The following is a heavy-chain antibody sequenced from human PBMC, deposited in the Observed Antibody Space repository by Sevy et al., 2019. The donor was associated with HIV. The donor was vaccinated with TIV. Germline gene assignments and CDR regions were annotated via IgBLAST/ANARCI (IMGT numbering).Heavy chain of an antibody. J-gene: IGHJ4*02. CDR1: GFTFDDYA. V-gene: IGHV3-9*01. CDR2: ISWNSGSI. Sequence: GGSLRLSCAASGFTFDDYAMHWVRQAPGKGLEWVSGISWNSGSIGYADSVKGRFTISRDNAKNSLYLQMNSLRAEDTALYYCAKDRGSGSYSVGSFDYWGQGTLVTVSS. CDR3: AKDRGSGSYSVGSFDY. D-gene: IGHD3-10*01.